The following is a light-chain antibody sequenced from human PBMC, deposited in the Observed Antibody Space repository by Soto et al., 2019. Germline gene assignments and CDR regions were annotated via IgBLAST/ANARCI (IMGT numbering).Light chain of an antibody. Sequence: DIQMTQSPSSLSASVGDRVTITCRASQSISNYLNWYQQKPGKAPKLLIYAASSLQSGVPSRFSGDGSGTDFTLTISSLQPEDFATYYCQQSSSTPEFTFGPGTKVDIE. CDR2: AAS. CDR1: QSISNY. J-gene: IGKJ3*01. V-gene: IGKV1-39*01. CDR3: QQSSSTPEFT.